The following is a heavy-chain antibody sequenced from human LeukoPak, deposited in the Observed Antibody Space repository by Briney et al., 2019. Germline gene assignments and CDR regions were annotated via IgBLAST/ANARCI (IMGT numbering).Heavy chain of an antibody. CDR2: ISGSGGST. CDR1: GFTFSSYA. CDR3: AKGKVSDY. J-gene: IGHJ4*02. Sequence: GGSLRLSCAASGFTFSSYAMSWVRQTPGKGLEWVSAISGSGGSTYYADSVEGRFNISRDNSNNTLYLQMNSLRDEGTAVYFCAKGKVSDYWGQGTLVTVSS. V-gene: IGHV3-23*01. D-gene: IGHD3-10*01.